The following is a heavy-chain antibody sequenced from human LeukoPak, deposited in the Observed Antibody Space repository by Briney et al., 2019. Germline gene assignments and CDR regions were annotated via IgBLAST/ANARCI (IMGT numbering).Heavy chain of an antibody. D-gene: IGHD5-18*01. CDR3: AKGYSYGYYYFDY. CDR1: GFTFSSYA. Sequence: GGSLRLSCAASGFTFSSYAMSWVRPAPGKGLEWVSAISGSGGSTYYADSVKGRFTISRDNSKNTLYLQMNSLRAEDTAVYYCAKGYSYGYYYFDYWGQGTLVTVSS. J-gene: IGHJ4*02. V-gene: IGHV3-23*01. CDR2: ISGSGGST.